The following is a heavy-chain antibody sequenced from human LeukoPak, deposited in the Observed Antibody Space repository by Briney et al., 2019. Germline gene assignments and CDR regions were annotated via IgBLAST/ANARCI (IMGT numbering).Heavy chain of an antibody. Sequence: GGSLRLSCAASGFTFSNYWMSWVRQAPGKGLEWVAKIKQDGSEKYYVDSVNGRFIISSDNPKKSLYLQMNSLRAEDTAVYYCARELSSGWLDYWGQGTLVTVSS. CDR2: IKQDGSEK. CDR1: GFTFSNYW. CDR3: ARELSSGWLDY. D-gene: IGHD6-19*01. V-gene: IGHV3-7*01. J-gene: IGHJ4*02.